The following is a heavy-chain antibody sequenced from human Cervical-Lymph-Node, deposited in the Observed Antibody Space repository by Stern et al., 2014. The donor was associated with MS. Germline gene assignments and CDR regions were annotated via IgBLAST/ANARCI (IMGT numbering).Heavy chain of an antibody. Sequence: QVQLQESGPGLVKPSETLSLTCTVSGGSLRSYYWNWIRQAPGKGLEWLGVIYHTGGGNSNPSPSSRVAMSVDTSKNQFSLTVSSVTAADTAVYYCAREGEYCSGSRCYPFLDYWGQGTLVTVSS. CDR1: GGSLRSYY. CDR2: IYHTGGG. J-gene: IGHJ4*02. V-gene: IGHV4-59*01. D-gene: IGHD2-15*01. CDR3: AREGEYCSGSRCYPFLDY.